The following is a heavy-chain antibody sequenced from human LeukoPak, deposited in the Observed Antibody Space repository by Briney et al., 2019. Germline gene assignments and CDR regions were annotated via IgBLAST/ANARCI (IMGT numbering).Heavy chain of an antibody. CDR2: ISPSGGNA. J-gene: IGHJ6*03. Sequence: GASVKVSCKASGYTFTSYYMHWVRQAPGQGLEWMGIISPSGGNANYAQKFQGRVTMTRDMSTSTVYMELSSLRSEDTAVYYCARGYCTNGVCYHSSHYYYMDVWGKGTTVTVSS. D-gene: IGHD2-8*01. CDR1: GYTFTSYY. V-gene: IGHV1-46*01. CDR3: ARGYCTNGVCYHSSHYYYMDV.